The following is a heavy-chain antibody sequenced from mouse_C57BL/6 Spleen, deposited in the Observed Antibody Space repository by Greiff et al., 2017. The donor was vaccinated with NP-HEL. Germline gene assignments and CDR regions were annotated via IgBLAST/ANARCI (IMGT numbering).Heavy chain of an antibody. CDR2: IRNKANGYTT. D-gene: IGHD2-2*01. CDR3: AREGIFRYGYDRYWYFDV. J-gene: IGHJ1*03. CDR1: GFTFTDYY. Sequence: EVHLVESGGGLVQPGGSLSLSCAASGFTFTDYYMSWVRQPPGKALEWLGFIRNKANGYTTEYSASVKGRFTISRDNSQSILYLQMNALRAEDSATYYCAREGIFRYGYDRYWYFDVWGTGTTVTVSS. V-gene: IGHV7-3*01.